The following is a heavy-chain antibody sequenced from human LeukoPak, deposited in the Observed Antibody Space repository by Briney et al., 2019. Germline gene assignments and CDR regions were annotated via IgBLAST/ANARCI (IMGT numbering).Heavy chain of an antibody. CDR3: AKDFNPLWFGELFAPIDY. CDR2: ISGSGGST. Sequence: GGSLRLSCAASGFTFSSYAMSWVRQAPGKGLEWVSAISGSGGSTYYADSVKGRFTTSRDNSKNTLYLQMNSLRAEDTAVYYCAKDFNPLWFGELFAPIDYWGQGTLVTVSS. D-gene: IGHD3-10*01. CDR1: GFTFSSYA. J-gene: IGHJ4*02. V-gene: IGHV3-23*01.